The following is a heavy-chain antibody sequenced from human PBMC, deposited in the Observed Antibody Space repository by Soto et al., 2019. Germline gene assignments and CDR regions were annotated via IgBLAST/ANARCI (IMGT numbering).Heavy chain of an antibody. V-gene: IGHV4-4*07. CDR2: IYTSGST. Sequence: QVQLQESCPGLVKPSETLSLTCTVSGGSISSYYWSWIRQLAGMELEWIGRIYTSGSTDYNPSLKSRVTMSVDTSKNQFSLKLSSVTAADTAVYYCARDYTAMGVYFDYWGQGTLVTVSS. CDR1: GGSISSYY. J-gene: IGHJ4*02. D-gene: IGHD5-18*01. CDR3: ARDYTAMGVYFDY.